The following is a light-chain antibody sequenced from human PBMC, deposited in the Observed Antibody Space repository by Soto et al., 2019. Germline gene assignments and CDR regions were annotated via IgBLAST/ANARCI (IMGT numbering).Light chain of an antibody. CDR3: GGWDDSLSAWV. CDR1: SSNIGSNY. V-gene: IGLV1-47*01. CDR2: RNN. J-gene: IGLJ3*02. Sequence: QSVLTQPPSASGTPGQRVNISCSGSSSNIGSNYVYWYRQFPGTAPKLLIQRNNQRPSGVPARFSGSKSGTSASLAISGLRSEDEADYYCGGWDDSLSAWVFGGGTKLTVL.